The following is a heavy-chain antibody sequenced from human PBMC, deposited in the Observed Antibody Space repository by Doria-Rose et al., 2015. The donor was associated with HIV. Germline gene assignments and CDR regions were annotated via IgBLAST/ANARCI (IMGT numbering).Heavy chain of an antibody. V-gene: IGHV2-26*01. J-gene: IGHJ4*02. Sequence: QVTLKESGPVLVKPTETLTLTCTVSGVSLSSPGMGVSWIRQPPGKALEWLANISSDDERSYRTSLKSGLTISRGTSKSQVVLTMTDMDPVDTATYYCARIRSSRWYHKYYFDFWGQGTLVIVSA. CDR3: ARIRSSRWYHKYYFDF. CDR1: GVSLSSPGMG. CDR2: ISSDDER. D-gene: IGHD6-13*01.